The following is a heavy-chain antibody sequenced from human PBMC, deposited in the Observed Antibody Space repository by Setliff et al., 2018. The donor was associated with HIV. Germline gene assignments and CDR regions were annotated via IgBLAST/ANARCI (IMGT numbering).Heavy chain of an antibody. D-gene: IGHD3-22*01. V-gene: IGHV4-61*09. Sequence: TLSLTCTVSGGSISSGNYYWSWIRQPAGKGLEWIGHISTSGRTNHNPSLMSRLTISVDTSKNQFSLKLSSVTATDTAVYHCARADNYYYDSGAFKSGLDAFDIWGQGTMVTISS. CDR3: ARADNYYYDSGAFKSGLDAFDI. J-gene: IGHJ3*02. CDR1: GGSISSGNYY. CDR2: ISTSGRT.